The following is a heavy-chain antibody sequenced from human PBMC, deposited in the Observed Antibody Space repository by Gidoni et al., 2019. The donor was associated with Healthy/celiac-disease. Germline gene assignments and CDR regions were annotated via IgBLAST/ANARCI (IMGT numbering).Heavy chain of an antibody. D-gene: IGHD2-2*01. CDR3: ARDSLYCSSTSCHFDY. Sequence: QLQLQESGPGLVKPSETLSLTCTVSGGSISSSSYYWGWIRQPPGKGLEWIGSIYYSGSTYYNPSLKSRVTISVDTSKNQFSLKLSSVTAADTAVYYCARDSLYCSSTSCHFDYWGQGTLVTVSS. CDR2: IYYSGST. V-gene: IGHV4-39*01. J-gene: IGHJ4*02. CDR1: GGSISSSSYY.